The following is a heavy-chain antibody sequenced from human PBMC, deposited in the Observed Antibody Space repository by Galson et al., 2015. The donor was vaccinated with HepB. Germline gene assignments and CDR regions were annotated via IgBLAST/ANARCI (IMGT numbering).Heavy chain of an antibody. Sequence: SLRLSCAASGFTFSSYSMNWVRQAPGKGLEWVSYISSSSSTIYYADSVKGRFTISRDNAKNSLYLQMNSLRDEDTAVYYCARLYCSDGSCAIYYYYGMDVGGQRTPVTVSS. D-gene: IGHD2-15*01. CDR1: GFTFSSYS. CDR2: ISSSSSTI. V-gene: IGHV3-48*02. CDR3: ARLYCSDGSCAIYYYYGMDV. J-gene: IGHJ6*02.